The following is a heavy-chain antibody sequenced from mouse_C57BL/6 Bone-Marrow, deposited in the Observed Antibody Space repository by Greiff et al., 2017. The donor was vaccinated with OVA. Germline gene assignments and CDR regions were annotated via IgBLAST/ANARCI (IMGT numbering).Heavy chain of an antibody. Sequence: VQLQQPGAELVKPGASVKMSCKASGYTFTSYWLTWVKQRPGQGLEWIGDISPGSGSTNYNEKFKSKATLSLDTSSIAAYMQLSSQTSEDSAVYYCARYDYGYDGDYWGQGTTLTVSS. J-gene: IGHJ2*01. CDR2: ISPGSGST. V-gene: IGHV1-55*01. CDR1: GYTFTSYW. CDR3: ARYDYGYDGDY. D-gene: IGHD2-2*01.